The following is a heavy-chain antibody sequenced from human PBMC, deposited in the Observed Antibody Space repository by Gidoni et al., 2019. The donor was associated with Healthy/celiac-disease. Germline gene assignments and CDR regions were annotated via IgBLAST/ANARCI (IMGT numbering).Heavy chain of an antibody. J-gene: IGHJ6*02. CDR2: IIPILGIA. D-gene: IGHD3-22*01. CDR1: GVTFSSYA. CDR3: ARGSISGYTYYYYYGMDV. V-gene: IGHV1-69*09. Sequence: QVQLVQSGAEVKKPGSSVKVSCKASGVTFSSYAISWVRQAPGQGLEWMGRIIPILGIANYAQKFQGRVTITADKSTSTAYMELSSLRSEDTAVYYCARGSISGYTYYYYYGMDVWGQGTTVTVSS.